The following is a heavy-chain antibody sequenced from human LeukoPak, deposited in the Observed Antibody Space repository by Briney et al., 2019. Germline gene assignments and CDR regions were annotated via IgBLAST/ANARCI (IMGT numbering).Heavy chain of an antibody. CDR1: GGSISSYY. CDR3: ASGVVTYYFDY. J-gene: IGHJ4*02. Sequence: SETLSLTCTVSGGSISSYYWSWIRQPPGKGLEWIGYIYYSGSTNYNPSLKSRVTISVDTSKNQFSLKLSSVTAADTAVYSCASGVVTYYFDYWGQGTLVTVSS. V-gene: IGHV4-59*01. CDR2: IYYSGST. D-gene: IGHD4-23*01.